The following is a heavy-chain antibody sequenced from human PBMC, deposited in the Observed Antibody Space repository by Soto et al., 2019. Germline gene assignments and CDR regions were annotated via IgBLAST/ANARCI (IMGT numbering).Heavy chain of an antibody. CDR1: GGSISSSNW. J-gene: IGHJ4*02. CDR3: ARTPYSGSYFDY. D-gene: IGHD1-26*01. V-gene: IGHV4-4*02. CDR2: IYHSGST. Sequence: KASETLSLTCAVSGGSISSSNWWSWVRQPPGKGLEWIGEIYHSGSTNYNPSLKRRVTISVDTSKNQFSLKLSSVTAADTAVYYCARTPYSGSYFDYWGQGTLVTVSS.